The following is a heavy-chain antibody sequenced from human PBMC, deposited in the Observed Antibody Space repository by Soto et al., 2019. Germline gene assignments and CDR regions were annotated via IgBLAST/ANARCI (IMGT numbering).Heavy chain of an antibody. Sequence: GGSLRLSCAASGFTLSGYDMTWMLQTPGKGLEWVSFIGKTGSDIHYADSVEVRFTISRDNAKNSLYLQMNSLRAEATAVYYCAREIGNRLPYGPVDYWGQGTLVTVSS. CDR3: AREIGNRLPYGPVDY. J-gene: IGHJ4*02. CDR2: IGKTGSDI. D-gene: IGHD3-10*01. V-gene: IGHV3-11*01. CDR1: GFTLSGYD.